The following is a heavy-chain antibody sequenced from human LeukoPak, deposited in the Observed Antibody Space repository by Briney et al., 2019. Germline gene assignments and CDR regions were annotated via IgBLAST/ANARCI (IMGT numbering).Heavy chain of an antibody. CDR3: ARTWDGYNLYNWFDP. Sequence: SVKVSCKASGGTFSSYAISWVRQAPGQGLEWMGGIIPIFGTANYAQKFQGRVAITADESTRTAYMELEILRSVDRAVYYCARTWDGYNLYNWFDPWGQGTQVTVSS. J-gene: IGHJ5*02. CDR1: GGTFSSYA. D-gene: IGHD5-24*01. CDR2: IIPIFGTA. V-gene: IGHV1-69*01.